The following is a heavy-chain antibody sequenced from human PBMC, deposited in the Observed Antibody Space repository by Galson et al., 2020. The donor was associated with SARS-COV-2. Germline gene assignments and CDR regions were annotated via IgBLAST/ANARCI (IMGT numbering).Heavy chain of an antibody. J-gene: IGHJ3*02. V-gene: IGHV3-33*01. CDR1: GFTFSSYG. D-gene: IGHD6-19*01. CDR3: ARSEHSSGWDDAFDI. Sequence: GESLKISCAASGFTFSSYGMHWVRQAPGKGLEWVAVIWYAGSNKYYADSVKGRFTISRDNSKNTLYLQMNSLRAEDTAVYYCARSEHSSGWDDAFDIWGQGTMVTVSA. CDR2: IWYAGSNK.